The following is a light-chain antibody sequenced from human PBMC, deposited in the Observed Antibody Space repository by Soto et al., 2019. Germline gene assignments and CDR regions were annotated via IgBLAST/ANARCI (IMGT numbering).Light chain of an antibody. J-gene: IGKJ1*01. V-gene: IGKV3-15*01. CDR3: QQYDKWPWT. CDR1: QTINNN. Sequence: DIVMTQSPATLSMSPGERATLSCRASQTINNNLAGNQQKPGQAPRLLNYGASTRATGVPDRFSGSGSGAEFTLTISSLQSEGFAVYSCQQYDKWPWTFGQGTKVEIK. CDR2: GAS.